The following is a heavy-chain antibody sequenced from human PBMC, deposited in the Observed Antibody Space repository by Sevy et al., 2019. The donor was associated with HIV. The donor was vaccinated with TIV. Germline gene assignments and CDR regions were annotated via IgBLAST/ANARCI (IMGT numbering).Heavy chain of an antibody. D-gene: IGHD5-12*01. J-gene: IGHJ4*02. CDR3: ATLGYSGYDDVLDY. CDR1: GFTFSSYA. Sequence: GGSLRLSCAASGFTFSSYAMSWVRQAPGKGLEWVSAISGSGGSTYYADSVKGRFTISRDNSKNTLYLQMNSLRAEDTAVYYGATLGYSGYDDVLDYWGQGTLVTVSS. V-gene: IGHV3-23*01. CDR2: ISGSGGST.